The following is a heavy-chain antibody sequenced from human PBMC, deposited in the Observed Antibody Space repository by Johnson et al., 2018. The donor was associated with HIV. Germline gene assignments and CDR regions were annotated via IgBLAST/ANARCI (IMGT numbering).Heavy chain of an antibody. J-gene: IGHJ3*02. V-gene: IGHV3-NL1*01. CDR3: ARDLDLREDLAFDI. D-gene: IGHD1-1*01. CDR1: GFTFSNYA. CDR2: IYSGGNT. Sequence: QVQLVESGGGVVQPGRSLRLSCAASGFTFSNYAMHWVRQAPGKGLEWVSVIYSGGNTYYADSVKGRFTISRDNSKNTLYLQMNSLRAEDTAVYYCARDLDLREDLAFDIWGQGTMVTVSS.